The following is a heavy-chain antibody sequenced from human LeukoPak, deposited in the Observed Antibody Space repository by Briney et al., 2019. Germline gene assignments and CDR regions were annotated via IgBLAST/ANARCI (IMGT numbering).Heavy chain of an antibody. D-gene: IGHD1-7*01. Sequence: SQTLSLTCTVSGGSISSGGYYWSWIRQHPGKGLEWIGYIYYSGSTYYNPSLKSRVTISVDTSKNQFSLKLSSVTAAGTAVYYCARYTREATGTTVEGYYFDYWGQGTLVTVSS. CDR1: GGSISSGGYY. CDR3: ARYTREATGTTVEGYYFDY. V-gene: IGHV4-31*03. CDR2: IYYSGST. J-gene: IGHJ4*02.